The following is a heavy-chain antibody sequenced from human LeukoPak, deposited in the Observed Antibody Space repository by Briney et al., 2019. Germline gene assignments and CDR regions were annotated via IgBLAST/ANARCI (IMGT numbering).Heavy chain of an antibody. J-gene: IGHJ4*02. CDR1: GGSISSGSYY. V-gene: IGHV4-61*02. CDR3: ARDSQWELLRGFDY. CDR2: IYTSGST. Sequence: PSQTLSLTCTVSGGSISSGSYYWSWIRQPAGKGLEWIGRIYTSGSTNYNPSLKSRVTISVDTSKNQFSLKLSSVTAADTAVYYCARDSQWELLRGFDYWGQGTLVTVSS. D-gene: IGHD1-26*01.